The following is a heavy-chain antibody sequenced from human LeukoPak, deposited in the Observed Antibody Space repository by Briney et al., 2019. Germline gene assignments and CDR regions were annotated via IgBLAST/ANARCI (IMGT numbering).Heavy chain of an antibody. V-gene: IGHV3-23*01. D-gene: IGHD6-19*01. CDR2: IGNSGDNT. J-gene: IGHJ4*02. CDR3: AKRTSSGWYYFDY. CDR1: GFTFSSYA. Sequence: PGASLRLSCAASGFTFSSYAMSWVRQAPGKGLEWVSSIGNSGDNTYYADSVKGRFTNSRDNSKNTMYLQMNSLRAEDTAVYYCAKRTSSGWYYFDYWGQGTLVTVSS.